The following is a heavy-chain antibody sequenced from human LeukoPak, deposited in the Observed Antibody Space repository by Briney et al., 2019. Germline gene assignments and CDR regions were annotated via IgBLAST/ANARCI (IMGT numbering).Heavy chain of an antibody. CDR1: THSFPNKY. D-gene: IGHD2-15*01. V-gene: IGHV1-2*02. CDR3: ASHLVRSCSGGYCSAVDY. Sequence: RASVKVSCKSSTHSFPNKYVHWVRQAPGQGLEWMGFINPDTGDSSYAPSFQGRVTMTRDTSIATAYLEVSRLTSDDTAVYYCASHLVRSCSGGYCSAVDYWGQGTLVTVTS. CDR2: INPDTGDS. J-gene: IGHJ4*02.